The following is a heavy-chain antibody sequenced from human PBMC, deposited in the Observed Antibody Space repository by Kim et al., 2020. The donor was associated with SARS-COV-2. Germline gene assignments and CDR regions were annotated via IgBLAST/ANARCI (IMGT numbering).Heavy chain of an antibody. Sequence: GGSLRLSCAASGFTFSSYAMSWVRQAPGKGLEWVSAISGSGGSTYYADSVKGRFTISRDNSKNTLYLQMNSLRAEDTAVYYCAKVVPYGSTKTPNFDYWGQGTLVTVSS. D-gene: IGHD3-10*01. J-gene: IGHJ4*02. CDR1: GFTFSSYA. CDR3: AKVVPYGSTKTPNFDY. CDR2: ISGSGGST. V-gene: IGHV3-23*01.